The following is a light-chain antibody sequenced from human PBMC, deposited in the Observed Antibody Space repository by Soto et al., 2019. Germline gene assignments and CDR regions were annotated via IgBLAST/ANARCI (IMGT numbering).Light chain of an antibody. V-gene: IGKV1D-13*01. CDR3: QQFNNYPS. CDR2: DAS. J-gene: IGKJ4*01. Sequence: AIQLSQSPSSLSASVGDRVTITCRASQGISSALAWYQQKPGKAPKLLIYDASSLESGVPSRFSGSGSGTDFTLTISRLQPEDFATYYCQQFNNYPSFGGGTKVDI. CDR1: QGISSA.